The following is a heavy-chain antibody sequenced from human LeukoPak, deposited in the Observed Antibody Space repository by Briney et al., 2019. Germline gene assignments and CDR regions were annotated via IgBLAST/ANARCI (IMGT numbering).Heavy chain of an antibody. D-gene: IGHD2-15*01. CDR1: GFTVSSNY. V-gene: IGHV3-53*01. J-gene: IGHJ6*02. CDR2: IYSGGST. Sequence: GGSLRLSCAASGFTVSSNYMSRVRQAPGRGLEWVSVIYSGGSTYYADSVKGRFTISRDNSKNTLYLQMNSLRAEDTAVYYCARDSSPYGMDVWGQGTTVTVSS. CDR3: ARDSSPYGMDV.